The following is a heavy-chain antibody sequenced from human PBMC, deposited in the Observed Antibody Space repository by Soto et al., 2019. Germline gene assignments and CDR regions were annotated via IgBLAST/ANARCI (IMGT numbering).Heavy chain of an antibody. CDR3: ARMWLRFGLPASMDV. CDR1: GFTFSSYG. V-gene: IGHV3-33*01. D-gene: IGHD5-12*01. Sequence: RGSLRLSCAASGFTFSSYGMHWFRQAPGKGLEWVAVIWYDGSNKYYADSVKGRFTISRDNSKNTLYLQMNSLRAEDTAVYYCARMWLRFGLPASMDVWGQGTTVTVSS. J-gene: IGHJ6*02. CDR2: IWYDGSNK.